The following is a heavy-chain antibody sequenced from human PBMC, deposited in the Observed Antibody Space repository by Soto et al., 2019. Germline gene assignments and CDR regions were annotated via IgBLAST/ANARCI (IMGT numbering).Heavy chain of an antibody. D-gene: IGHD3-10*01. Sequence: QVQLVQSGAEVKKPGFSVKVSCKASGGTFSSYTISWVRQAPGQGLEWMGRSIPILGIANYAQKFQGRVTNTADKSAGPAYMALHSLRREDNALYYCARGRLSSPMVRRVSDLGRYYYGMGVWGQGTTVTRSS. J-gene: IGHJ6*02. CDR3: ARGRLSSPMVRRVSDLGRYYYGMGV. CDR2: SIPILGIA. CDR1: GGTFSSYT. V-gene: IGHV1-69*02.